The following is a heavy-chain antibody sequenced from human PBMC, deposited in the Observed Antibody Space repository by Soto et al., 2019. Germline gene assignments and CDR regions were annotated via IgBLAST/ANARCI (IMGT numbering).Heavy chain of an antibody. Sequence: QVQLQESGPGLVKPSQTLSLTCTVSGGSIRSGGSYWSWIRPHPGKALDLIGYIYYSGSTYYNPSLKSRVPISVDTSKNQCSLKLSSVTAADTAVYYCARDTEDYDSSGRDAFDIWGQGTMVTVSS. D-gene: IGHD3-22*01. CDR1: GGSIRSGGSY. J-gene: IGHJ3*02. V-gene: IGHV4-31*03. CDR3: ARDTEDYDSSGRDAFDI. CDR2: IYYSGST.